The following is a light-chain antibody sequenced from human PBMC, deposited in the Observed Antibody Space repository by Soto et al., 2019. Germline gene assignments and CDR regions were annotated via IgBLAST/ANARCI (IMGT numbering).Light chain of an antibody. CDR2: GAS. J-gene: IGKJ2*01. CDR3: QQYSNSPQT. V-gene: IGKV3-20*01. Sequence: EIVLTQSPGTLSLSPAERATLSCRASQSVNNNYLAWFQQKPGQAPRLLIYGASSRATGIPDRFSGSGSGTDFTLTISRLEPEDFAVYYCQQYSNSPQTFGQGTEVEIK. CDR1: QSVNNNY.